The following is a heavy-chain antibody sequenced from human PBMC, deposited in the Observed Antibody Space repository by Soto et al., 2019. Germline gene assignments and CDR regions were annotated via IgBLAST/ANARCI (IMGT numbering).Heavy chain of an antibody. CDR2: ISSSSSSL. D-gene: IGHD4-4*01. Sequence: GGSLRLSCAASGFSFSSYNMNWVRQAPGKGLEWVSYISSSSSSLYYAASVKGRFTISRDNAKNSLYLQMNSLRDEDTGVYYCARDAADYSNYYSSYFGLDVWGQGTTVTVSS. V-gene: IGHV3-48*02. CDR3: ARDAADYSNYYSSYFGLDV. CDR1: GFSFSSYN. J-gene: IGHJ6*02.